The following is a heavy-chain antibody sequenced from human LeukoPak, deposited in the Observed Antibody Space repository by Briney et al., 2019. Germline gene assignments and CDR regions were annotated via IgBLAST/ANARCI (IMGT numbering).Heavy chain of an antibody. J-gene: IGHJ4*02. CDR1: GFTFSSYW. D-gene: IGHD5-24*01. V-gene: IGHV3-74*01. Sequence: PGRSLRLSCTVSGFTFSSYWMHWVRQAPGMGLVWVSRINTDGSTTSYADSVKGRFTISRDNAKNTLYLQVNSLRAEDTAVYYCARGGLEPVDYWGQGTLVTVSS. CDR3: ARGGLEPVDY. CDR2: INTDGSTT.